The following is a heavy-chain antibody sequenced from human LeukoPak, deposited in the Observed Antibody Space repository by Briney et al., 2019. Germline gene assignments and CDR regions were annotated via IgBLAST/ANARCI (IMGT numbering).Heavy chain of an antibody. CDR2: ISGGGGKT. Sequence: GSLRLSCEASGFTFSSCALSWVRQAPGKGLEWVSAISGGGGKTWYADSVKGRFTISRDNSKNTLYLQMNSLRAEDTALYYCAKDPIVFNSGDYYLGAFNIWGQGAMVTVSS. V-gene: IGHV3-23*01. CDR1: GFTFSSCA. J-gene: IGHJ3*02. D-gene: IGHD2-21*02. CDR3: AKDPIVFNSGDYYLGAFNI.